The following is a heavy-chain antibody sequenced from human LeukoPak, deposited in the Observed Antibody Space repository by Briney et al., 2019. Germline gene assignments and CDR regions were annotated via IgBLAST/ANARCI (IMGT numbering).Heavy chain of an antibody. CDR2: IYTSGST. J-gene: IGHJ5*02. CDR3: ARSLVVIATNWFDP. V-gene: IGHV4-4*07. CDR1: GGSISSYY. Sequence: PSETLSLTGTVSGGSISSYYWSWIRQPAGKGLEWIGRIYTSGSTNYNPSLKSRVTMSVDTSKNQFSLKLSSVTAADTAVYYCARSLVVIATNWFDPWGQGTLVTVSS. D-gene: IGHD2-21*01.